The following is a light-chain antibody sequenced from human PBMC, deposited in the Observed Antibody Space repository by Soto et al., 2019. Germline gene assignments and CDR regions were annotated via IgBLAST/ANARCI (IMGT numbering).Light chain of an antibody. CDR1: QSVSSSY. V-gene: IGKV3-20*01. CDR2: GTS. CDR3: QQYGTTPWT. Sequence: ENGLSHSACTVSLSPGERATLSCRASQSVSSSYLAWYQHKPGQAPRLLISGTSSRATGIPDRFSGSGAETDFTLTISRLEPEDFAVYYCQQYGTTPWTFGQGTKVDIK. J-gene: IGKJ1*01.